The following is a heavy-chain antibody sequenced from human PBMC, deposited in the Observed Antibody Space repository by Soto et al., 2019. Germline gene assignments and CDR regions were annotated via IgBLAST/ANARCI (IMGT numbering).Heavy chain of an antibody. D-gene: IGHD3-10*01. CDR1: GFTFSSYW. V-gene: IGHV3-7*05. J-gene: IGHJ3*02. Sequence: GGSLRLSCAASGFTFSSYWMSWVRQAPGKGLEWVANIKQDGSEKYYVDSVKGRFTISRDNAKNSLYLQMNSLRAEDTAVYYCARDRQLLWFGEPDAFDIWGQGTMVTVSS. CDR2: IKQDGSEK. CDR3: ARDRQLLWFGEPDAFDI.